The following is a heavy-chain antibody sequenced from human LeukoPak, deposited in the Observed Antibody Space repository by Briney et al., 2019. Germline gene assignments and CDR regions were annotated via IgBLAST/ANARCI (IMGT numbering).Heavy chain of an antibody. J-gene: IGHJ4*02. CDR2: IIPIFGTA. V-gene: IGHV1-69*13. Sequence: ASVKVSCKASGGTFSSYAISWVRQAPGQGLEWMGGIIPIFGTANYAQKFQGRVTITADESTSTAYMELSSLRSEDTAVYYCARVRAAAGTAVEGSDYWGQGTLVTVSS. CDR3: ARVRAAAGTAVEGSDY. CDR1: GGTFSSYA. D-gene: IGHD6-13*01.